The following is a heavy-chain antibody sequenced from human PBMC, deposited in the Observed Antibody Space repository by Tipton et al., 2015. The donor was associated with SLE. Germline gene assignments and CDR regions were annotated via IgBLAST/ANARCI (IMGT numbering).Heavy chain of an antibody. CDR1: GGSVSSSSNH. V-gene: IGHV4-39*07. Sequence: TLSLTCTVSGGSVSSSSNHWGWIRQPPGKNLEWIGSIHYSGSTYYNPSLKSRVTISVDTSKNQFSLKLSSVTAADTAVYYCARRGYSGYFDYWGQGTLVTVSS. CDR3: ARRGYSGYFDY. J-gene: IGHJ4*02. CDR2: IHYSGST. D-gene: IGHD5-12*01.